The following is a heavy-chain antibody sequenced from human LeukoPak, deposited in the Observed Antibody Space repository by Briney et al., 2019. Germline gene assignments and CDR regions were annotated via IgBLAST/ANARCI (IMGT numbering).Heavy chain of an antibody. J-gene: IGHJ4*02. D-gene: IGHD5-24*01. CDR1: GFTVSSNY. CDR2: IYSGGST. CDR3: ATFHYGYNSFWDY. Sequence: GGSLRLSCAASGFTVSSNYMSWVRQAPGRGLEWVSVIYSGGSTYYADSVKGRFTTSRDNSKNTLYLQMNSLRAEDTAVYYCATFHYGYNSFWDYWGQGTLVTVSS. V-gene: IGHV3-53*01.